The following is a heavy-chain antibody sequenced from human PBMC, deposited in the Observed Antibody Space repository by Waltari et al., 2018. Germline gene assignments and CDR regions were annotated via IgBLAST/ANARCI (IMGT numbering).Heavy chain of an antibody. CDR3: ATYCSSTSCYQVYYGMDV. J-gene: IGHJ6*02. Sequence: QVQLVQSGAEVKKPGASVKVSCKASGYTFTGYYMHWVRQAPGQGLEWMGRINPNSGGTNYAQKFQGRVTMTRDTSISTAYMELSRLRSDDTAVYYCATYCSSTSCYQVYYGMDVWGQGTTVTVSS. D-gene: IGHD2-2*01. V-gene: IGHV1-2*06. CDR2: INPNSGGT. CDR1: GYTFTGYY.